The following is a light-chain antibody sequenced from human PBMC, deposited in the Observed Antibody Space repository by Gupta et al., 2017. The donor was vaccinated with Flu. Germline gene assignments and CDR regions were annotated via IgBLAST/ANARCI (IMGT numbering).Light chain of an antibody. Sequence: TVTLSCNSNNVGKKGAPWQQQRQGHPPTILCERDNNRPSGISERFSASRSGNTATLTITGLQTEEEADYYWSAWESSRNHEVFGGGTKVTVL. CDR2: RDN. CDR3: SAWESSRNHEV. V-gene: IGLV10-54*04. J-gene: IGLJ3*02. CDR1: SNNVGKKG.